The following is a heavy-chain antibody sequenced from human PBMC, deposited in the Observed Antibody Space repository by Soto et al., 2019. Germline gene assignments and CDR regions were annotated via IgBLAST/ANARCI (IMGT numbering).Heavy chain of an antibody. Sequence: QVHLQESGPGLVKPSETLSLTCSVSGGSISSSVYYWGWARQPPGTGLGWIANKSLGVTTYYSPSRRSRLTTSIDTPNNQFYLKLSSVTAADTAVYYCAPSSVSRLLNHWYFDLWGRGTLVTVSS. CDR1: GGSISSSVYY. J-gene: IGHJ2*01. V-gene: IGHV4-39*01. CDR3: APSSVSRLLNHWYFDL. CDR2: KSLGVTT.